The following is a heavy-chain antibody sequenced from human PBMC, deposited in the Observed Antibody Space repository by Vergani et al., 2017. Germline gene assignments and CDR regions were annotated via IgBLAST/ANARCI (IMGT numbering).Heavy chain of an antibody. D-gene: IGHD6-13*01. CDR3: VKDIAASGNYWYFDL. J-gene: IGHJ2*01. CDR1: GFTFDDYA. CDR2: INWNSDSI. V-gene: IGHV3-9*01. Sequence: EVQLVESGGGLVQPGRSLRLSCAASGFTFDDYAMHWVRQAPGKGLEWVSGINWNSDSIAYADSVKGRFTISRDNAKNSLYLQMNSLRAEGTALYYGVKDIAASGNYWYFDLWGRGTLVTVSS.